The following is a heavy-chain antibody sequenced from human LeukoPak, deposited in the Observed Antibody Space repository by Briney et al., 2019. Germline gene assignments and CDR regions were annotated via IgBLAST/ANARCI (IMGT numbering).Heavy chain of an antibody. CDR2: ISYDGSNE. V-gene: IGHV3-30*18. Sequence: GGSLRLSCAASGFAFNTYAMHWVRQAPGKGLEWVAIISYDGSNEYYSDSVKGRFTISRDNSRNTLYLQMNSLRAEDTAVYYCAKDEQMTTFDYWGQGTLVTVSS. CDR1: GFAFNTYA. CDR3: AKDEQMTTFDY. D-gene: IGHD4-17*01. J-gene: IGHJ4*02.